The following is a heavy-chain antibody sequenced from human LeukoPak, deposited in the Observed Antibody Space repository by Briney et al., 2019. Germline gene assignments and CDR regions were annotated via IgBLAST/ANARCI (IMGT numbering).Heavy chain of an antibody. CDR3: ARGERSWFGGYFDY. J-gene: IGHJ4*02. V-gene: IGHV4-34*01. Sequence: PSETLSRTGAVYGGSFSGYYWSWLRQPPGKGLEWIGEINHSGSTNYNPSLKSRATISVDTSKNQFSLKLSSVTAADTAVYYCARGERSWFGGYFDYWGQGTLVTVSS. CDR1: GGSFSGYY. CDR2: INHSGST. D-gene: IGHD3-10*01.